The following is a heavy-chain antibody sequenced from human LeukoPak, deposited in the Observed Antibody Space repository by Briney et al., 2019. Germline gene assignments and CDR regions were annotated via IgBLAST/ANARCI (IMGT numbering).Heavy chain of an antibody. CDR1: GYTFTGYY. V-gene: IGHV1-18*04. CDR2: ISAYNGNT. D-gene: IGHD6-19*01. J-gene: IGHJ4*02. CDR3: ARGPKAQWLVRDSDY. Sequence: SVKVSCKASGYTFTGYYMHWVRQAPGQGLEWMGWISAYNGNTNYAQKLQGRVTMTTDTSTSTAYMELRSLRSDDTAVYYCARGPKAQWLVRDSDYWGQGTLVTVSS.